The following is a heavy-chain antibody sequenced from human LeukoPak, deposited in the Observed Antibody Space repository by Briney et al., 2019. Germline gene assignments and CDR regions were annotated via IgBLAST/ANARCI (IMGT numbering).Heavy chain of an antibody. J-gene: IGHJ4*02. CDR3: ARVSDTSMVTPGFDS. Sequence: ASVKVSCKTSGYNFNRYTITWVRQAPGQGLEWMGWVSTSNGDTNYAENFQGRLTMTTETVTKTAYMELRRLRSGDTAIYFSARVSDTSMVTPGFDSWGQGTLVTVSS. V-gene: IGHV1-18*01. CDR2: VSTSNGDT. CDR1: GYNFNRYT. D-gene: IGHD5-18*01.